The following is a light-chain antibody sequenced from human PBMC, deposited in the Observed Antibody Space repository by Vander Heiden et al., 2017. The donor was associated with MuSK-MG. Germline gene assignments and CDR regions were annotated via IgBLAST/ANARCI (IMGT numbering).Light chain of an antibody. Sequence: QPVPPQPPSASGTPGPRVTTSCSGSRSNSGSNYVYWYQEHPGAAPKLLIYSNDQRPSGGPDRYSGSRAGTSASRASSGLRSEDEADYYCATWDDSLNGAVIFGGGTKLTVL. CDR1: RSNSGSNY. CDR3: ATWDDSLNGAVI. CDR2: SND. V-gene: IGLV1-47*02. J-gene: IGLJ2*01.